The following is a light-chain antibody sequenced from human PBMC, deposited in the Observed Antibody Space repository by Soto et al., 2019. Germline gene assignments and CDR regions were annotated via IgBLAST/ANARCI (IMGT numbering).Light chain of an antibody. Sequence: QSALTQPPSASGSPGQSVTISCAGTSSDVGGYNYFSWYQQYPGKVPKLMIYDVSERPSGVPDRFSGSKSGNTAFLTVSGLQAEAEADYYCLSYADTAYVFGTGTKLTVL. V-gene: IGLV2-8*01. CDR1: SSDVGGYNY. CDR2: DVS. J-gene: IGLJ1*01. CDR3: LSYADTAYV.